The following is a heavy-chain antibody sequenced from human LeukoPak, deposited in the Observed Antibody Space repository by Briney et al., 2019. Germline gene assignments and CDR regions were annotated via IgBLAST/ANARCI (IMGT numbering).Heavy chain of an antibody. V-gene: IGHV4-39*07. D-gene: IGHD3-9*01. Sequence: SETLSLTCTVSGGSISSSSYYWGWIRQPPGKGLEWIGSIYYSGSTYYNPSLKSRVTISVDTSKNQFSLKLSSVTAADTAVYYCASLGVLRYFDWLPDAFDIWGQGTMVTVSS. CDR3: ASLGVLRYFDWLPDAFDI. J-gene: IGHJ3*02. CDR1: GGSISSSSYY. CDR2: IYYSGST.